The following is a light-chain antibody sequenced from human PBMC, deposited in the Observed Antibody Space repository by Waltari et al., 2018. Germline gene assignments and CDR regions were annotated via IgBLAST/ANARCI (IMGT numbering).Light chain of an antibody. CDR2: LGS. V-gene: IGKV2-28*01. Sequence: IVMTQSPLSLPVTPGEPASISSRASQSPLHRNGYNYLDWYLQKPGQSPQLLIYLGSTRASGVPDRFSGGASGTQFTLRISRVEAEDVGVYYCMQARQTPYTFGQGTKLEIK. CDR3: MQARQTPYT. CDR1: QSPLHRNGYNY. J-gene: IGKJ2*01.